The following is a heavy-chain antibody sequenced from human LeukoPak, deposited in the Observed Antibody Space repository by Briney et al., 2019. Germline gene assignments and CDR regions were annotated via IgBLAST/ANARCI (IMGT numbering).Heavy chain of an antibody. V-gene: IGHV3-30*18. CDR1: GFTFSSYG. CDR3: AKDGDDDSGSYYLLNWFDP. Sequence: GGSLRLSCAASGFTFSSYGMHWVRQAPGKGLEWVAVISYDGSNKYYADSVKGRFTISRVNSKNTLYLQMNSLRAEDTAVYYCAKDGDDDSGSYYLLNWFDPWGQGTLVTVSS. CDR2: ISYDGSNK. J-gene: IGHJ5*02. D-gene: IGHD3-10*01.